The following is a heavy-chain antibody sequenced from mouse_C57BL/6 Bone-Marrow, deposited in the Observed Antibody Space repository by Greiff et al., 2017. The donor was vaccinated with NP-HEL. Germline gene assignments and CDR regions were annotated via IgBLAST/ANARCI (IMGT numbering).Heavy chain of an antibody. Sequence: VKLQESGAELARPGASVKLSCKASGYTFTSYGISWVKQRTGQGLEWIGEIYPRSGNTYYNEKFKGKATLTADKSSRTAYMELRSLTSEDSAVYFCAALLWVRRGWYFDVWGTGTTVTVSS. D-gene: IGHD2-14*01. J-gene: IGHJ1*03. CDR2: IYPRSGNT. V-gene: IGHV1-81*01. CDR3: AALLWVRRGWYFDV. CDR1: GYTFTSYG.